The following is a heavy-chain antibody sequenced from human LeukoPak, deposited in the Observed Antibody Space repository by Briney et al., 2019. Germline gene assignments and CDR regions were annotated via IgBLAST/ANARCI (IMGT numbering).Heavy chain of an antibody. V-gene: IGHV3-23*01. CDR2: ISGSGCST. CDR3: AKVWSADFWSGYFTWFDP. CDR1: GFTFSVYA. J-gene: IGHJ5*02. D-gene: IGHD3-3*01. Sequence: PGGSLRLSCTASGFTFSVYAMIWVRQAPEKGLEWVSGISGSGCSTYYADSVKGRFTISRDNSKNTLYLQMNSLRAEDTAVYYCAKVWSADFWSGYFTWFDPWGQGTLVTVSS.